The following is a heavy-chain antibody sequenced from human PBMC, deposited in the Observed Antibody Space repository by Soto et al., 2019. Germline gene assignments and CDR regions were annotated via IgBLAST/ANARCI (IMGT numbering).Heavy chain of an antibody. D-gene: IGHD1-26*01. J-gene: IGHJ4*02. Sequence: QMQLVQSGAEVKKTGSSVTVSCKALGNTFTYRYLHWVRQAPGPALEWMGWITPFSGDVHYAQQFQERVTITRDRSINTADMQMSSLSSEDTAMYFCAGGGAGSGPFTWELPDHGGQGTLVTVSS. V-gene: IGHV1-45*02. CDR3: AGGGAGSGPFTWELPDH. CDR2: ITPFSGDV. CDR1: GNTFTYRY.